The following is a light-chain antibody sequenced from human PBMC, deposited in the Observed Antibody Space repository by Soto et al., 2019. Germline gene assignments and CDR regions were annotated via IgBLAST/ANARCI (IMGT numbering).Light chain of an antibody. CDR1: SSDVGGYNY. V-gene: IGLV2-14*01. CDR3: SSHRGISTLLV. Sequence: QSVLTQPASVSGSPGQAITISCTGTSSDVGGYNYVCWYQQYPGKAPKLIIYDVSNRPSGISNRFSGSGAGNTASLTISGLQAEDEADYYCSSHRGISTLLVFGGGTKLTVL. J-gene: IGLJ2*01. CDR2: DVS.